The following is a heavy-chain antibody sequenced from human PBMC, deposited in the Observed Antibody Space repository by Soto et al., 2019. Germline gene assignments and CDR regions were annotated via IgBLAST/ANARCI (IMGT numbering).Heavy chain of an antibody. CDR3: ARARGSYYVSWFDL. CDR2: INAGNGNT. J-gene: IGHJ5*02. CDR1: GYTFTSYD. Sequence: ASVKVSCKASGYTFTSYDISWVRQAPGQGLEWMGWINAGNGNTKYSQKFQGRVTITRDTSASTAYMELSSLRSEDTAVYYCARARGSYYVSWFDLWGQGTLVTVSS. D-gene: IGHD1-26*01. V-gene: IGHV1-3*01.